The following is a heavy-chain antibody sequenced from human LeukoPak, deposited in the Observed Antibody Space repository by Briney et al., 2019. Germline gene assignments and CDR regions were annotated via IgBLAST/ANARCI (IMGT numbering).Heavy chain of an antibody. D-gene: IGHD4-17*01. CDR1: GYTFTSYY. V-gene: IGHV1-46*01. CDR3: ARAGYGDYAGY. Sequence: ASVKVSCKASGYTFTSYYMHWVRQAPGQGLEWMGIINPSGGSTSYAQKFQGRVTMTRDMSTSTVYMELSSLRSEDTAVYYCARAGYGDYAGYWGQGTLVTVSS. CDR2: INPSGGST. J-gene: IGHJ4*02.